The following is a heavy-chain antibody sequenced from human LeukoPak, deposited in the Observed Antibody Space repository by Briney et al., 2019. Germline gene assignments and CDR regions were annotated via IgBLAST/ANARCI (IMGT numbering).Heavy chain of an antibody. V-gene: IGHV3-23*01. CDR2: ISENGDT. D-gene: IGHD6-19*01. CDR3: VKLSSGWFGDF. CDR1: GFTFSTYA. Sequence: PGGSLRLSRAVSGFTFSTYAMTWVRQAPGKGLKWVSAISENGDTYYVDSVKGRFTISRDFSKNTLYLQMNSLRAEDTAVYYCVKLSSGWFGDFWGQGTLVTVSA. J-gene: IGHJ4*02.